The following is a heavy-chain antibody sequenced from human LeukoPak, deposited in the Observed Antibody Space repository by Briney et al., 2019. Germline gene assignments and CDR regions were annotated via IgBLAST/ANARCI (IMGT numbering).Heavy chain of an antibody. CDR1: GITIRNYG. CDR2: INNSGTRT. CDR3: ARGGTSGYSSTRHFWGGNYYFDY. Sequence: QTGGSLRLSCAASGITIRNYGMTWVRQAPGRGLQWVSSINNSGTRTFYEDSVRGRFTISRDDSKNTIYLQVNSLRAEDTAVYYCARGGTSGYSSTRHFWGGNYYFDYWGQGSLVTVSS. J-gene: IGHJ4*02. V-gene: IGHV3-23*05. D-gene: IGHD2-2*01.